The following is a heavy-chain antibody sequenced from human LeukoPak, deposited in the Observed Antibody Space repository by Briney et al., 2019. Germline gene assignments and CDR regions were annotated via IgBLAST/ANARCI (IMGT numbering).Heavy chain of an antibody. CDR1: GGTSSSYA. Sequence: SVKVSCKASGGTSSSYAISWVRQAPGQGLEWMGGIIPIFGTANYAQKFQGRVTITADESTSTAYMELSSLRSEDTAVYYCARPPDYYDSSGYQDNWAFDIWGQGTMVTVSS. CDR3: ARPPDYYDSSGYQDNWAFDI. CDR2: IIPIFGTA. V-gene: IGHV1-69*13. J-gene: IGHJ3*02. D-gene: IGHD3-22*01.